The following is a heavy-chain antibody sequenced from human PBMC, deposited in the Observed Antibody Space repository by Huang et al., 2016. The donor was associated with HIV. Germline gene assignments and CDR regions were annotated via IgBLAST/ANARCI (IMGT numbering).Heavy chain of an antibody. V-gene: IGHV7-4-1*01. CDR2: INTNTGNP. J-gene: IGHJ3*02. Sequence: QVQLVQSGSELKKPGASVKVSCKASGYTFTNYALNWVRQAPGQGLEWLGWINTNTGNPTDAHGFTGRFVFSWDTSVSTASLQIRSLRAEDTAVYYCARVGDSSGYLDAFDIWGQGTLVTVSS. CDR3: ARVGDSSGYLDAFDI. CDR1: GYTFTNYA. D-gene: IGHD6-19*01.